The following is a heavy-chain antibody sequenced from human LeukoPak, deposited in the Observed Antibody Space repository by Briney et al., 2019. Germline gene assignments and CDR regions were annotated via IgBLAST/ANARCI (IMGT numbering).Heavy chain of an antibody. D-gene: IGHD3-16*02. CDR2: INHSGST. J-gene: IGHJ4*02. Sequence: PSETLSLTCAVYGGSFSGYYWSWIRQPPGKGLEWIGEINHSGSTNYNPSLKSRVTISVDTSKNQFSLKLSSVTAADTAVYYCARGGGFYDYVWGSYRFAYYFDYWGRGTLVTVSS. CDR3: ARGGGFYDYVWGSYRFAYYFDY. V-gene: IGHV4-34*01. CDR1: GGSFSGYY.